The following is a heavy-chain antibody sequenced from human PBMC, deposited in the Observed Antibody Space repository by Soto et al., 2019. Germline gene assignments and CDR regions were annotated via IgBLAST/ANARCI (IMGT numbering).Heavy chain of an antibody. CDR3: ARAPGSGSYYRGANRI. D-gene: IGHD3-10*01. J-gene: IGHJ3*02. V-gene: IGHV1-69*06. CDR2: IIPIFGTA. CDR1: GGTFSSYA. Sequence: QVQLVQSGAEVKKPGSSVKVSCKASGGTFSSYAISWVRQAPGQGLEWMGGIIPIFGTANYEQKFQGRVTITADKSTSTAYMELSSLRSEDTAVYYCARAPGSGSYYRGANRIWGQGTMVTVSS.